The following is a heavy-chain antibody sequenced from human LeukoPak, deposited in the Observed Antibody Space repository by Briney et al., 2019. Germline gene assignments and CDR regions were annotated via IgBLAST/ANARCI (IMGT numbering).Heavy chain of an antibody. D-gene: IGHD3-22*01. CDR1: GGTFSSYA. CDR3: ARDVYYYDSSGYYYRLDAFDI. Sequence: SVKVSCKASGGTFSSYAISWVRQAPGQGFEWMGRIIPIFGTANYAQKFQGRVTITTDESTSTAYMELSSLRSEDTAVYYCARDVYYYDSSGYYYRLDAFDIWGQGTMATVSS. CDR2: IIPIFGTA. J-gene: IGHJ3*02. V-gene: IGHV1-69*05.